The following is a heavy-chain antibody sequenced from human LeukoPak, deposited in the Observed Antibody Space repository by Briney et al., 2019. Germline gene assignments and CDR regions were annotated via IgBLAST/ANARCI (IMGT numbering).Heavy chain of an antibody. V-gene: IGHV4-61*01. J-gene: IGHJ4*02. CDR3: ARSPSGYRFDS. CDR1: GGSVNRGTFF. Sequence: PSETLSLTCAVSGGSVNRGTFFWTWIRKPPGKGLEWIGYISNSGGTNYHPSLKSRVTISSDTSKTQFTLKLTSVTAADTAVYYCARSPSGYRFDSWGQGTLVIVSS. D-gene: IGHD3-22*01. CDR2: ISNSGGT.